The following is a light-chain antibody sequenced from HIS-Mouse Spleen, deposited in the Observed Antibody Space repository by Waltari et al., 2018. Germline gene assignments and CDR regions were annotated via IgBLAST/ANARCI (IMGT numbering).Light chain of an antibody. CDR3: YSTDSSGNHRV. J-gene: IGLJ2*01. CDR1: ALPKKY. Sequence: SYELTQPPSVSVSPGQTARITCSGDALPKKYAYWYQQKSGQAPVLVIYEDSKRPSGIPELFSGSSSGTMATLTISGAQVEDEADYYCYSTDSSGNHRVFGGGTKLTVL. V-gene: IGLV3-10*01. CDR2: EDS.